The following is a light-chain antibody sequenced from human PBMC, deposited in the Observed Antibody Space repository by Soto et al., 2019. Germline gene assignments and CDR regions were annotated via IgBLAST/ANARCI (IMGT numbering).Light chain of an antibody. CDR1: SSNIGAGYD. J-gene: IGLJ2*01. V-gene: IGLV1-40*01. CDR2: GNS. Sequence: QSVLTQSPSVSGAPGQRVIISCTGSSSNIGAGYDVHWYQQLPGTAPKLLIYGNSNRPSGVPDRFSGSKSGTSASLAITGLQAEDEADYYCPSYDSSLRVFGGGTKLTVL. CDR3: PSYDSSLRV.